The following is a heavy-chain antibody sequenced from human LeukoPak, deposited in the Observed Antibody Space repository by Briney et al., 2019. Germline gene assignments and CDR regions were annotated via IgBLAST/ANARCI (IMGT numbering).Heavy chain of an antibody. J-gene: IGHJ4*02. D-gene: IGHD6-6*01. V-gene: IGHV1-18*01. CDR1: GYTFTSYG. Sequence: ASVKVSCKASGYTFTSYGISWVRQAPGQGLEWMGWISAYNGNTNYAQKLQGRVTMTTDTSTSTAYMELRSLRSDDTAVYYCAREKYSSSSGSAFDIWGQGTLVTVSS. CDR3: AREKYSSSSGSAFDI. CDR2: ISAYNGNT.